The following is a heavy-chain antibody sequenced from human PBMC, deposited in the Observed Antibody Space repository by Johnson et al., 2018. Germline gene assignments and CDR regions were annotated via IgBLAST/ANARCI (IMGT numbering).Heavy chain of an antibody. D-gene: IGHD3-10*01. J-gene: IGHJ6*02. CDR1: GGTFSSYA. V-gene: IGHV1-69*01. Sequence: VQLVQSGAEVKKPXSSVKVSCKASGGTFSSYAISWVRQAPGQGLEWMGGILPIFGTANYAQKFQGRVTITADESTSTDYMELSRLRSEDTAVYDCARAPHIYGSGTEYYYYYGMDVWGQGTTVTVSS. CDR2: ILPIFGTA. CDR3: ARAPHIYGSGTEYYYYYGMDV.